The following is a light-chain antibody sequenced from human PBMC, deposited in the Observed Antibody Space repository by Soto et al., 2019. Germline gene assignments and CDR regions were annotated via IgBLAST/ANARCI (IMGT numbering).Light chain of an antibody. Sequence: EIVLTQSPGTLSWSPGERATLSCRASQSVSSIYLAWYQQKPGQAPRLLIYGASSRATGIPDRFSGSGSGTDFTLTISRLEPEDFAVYYCQQYDSSPLTFGGGTKVEIK. CDR3: QQYDSSPLT. V-gene: IGKV3-20*01. J-gene: IGKJ4*01. CDR1: QSVSSIY. CDR2: GAS.